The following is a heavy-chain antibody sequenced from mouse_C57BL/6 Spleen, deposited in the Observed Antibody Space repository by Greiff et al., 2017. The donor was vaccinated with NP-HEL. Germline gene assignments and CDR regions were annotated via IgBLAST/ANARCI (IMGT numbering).Heavy chain of an antibody. CDR2: IWSGGST. CDR3: AGTEYFDV. D-gene: IGHD4-1*01. CDR1: GFSLTSYG. Sequence: VQLQQSGPGLVQPSQSLSITCTVSGFSLTSYGVHWVRQSPGKGLEWLGVIWSGGSTDDNAAFISRLSISKDNSKSQVFFKMNSLQADDTAIYYCAGTEYFDVWGTGTTVTVSS. J-gene: IGHJ1*03. V-gene: IGHV2-2*01.